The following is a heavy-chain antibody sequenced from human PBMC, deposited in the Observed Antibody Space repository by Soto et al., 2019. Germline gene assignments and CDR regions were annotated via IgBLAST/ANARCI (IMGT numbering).Heavy chain of an antibody. Sequence: QITLKESGPTLVKPTQTLTVTCTFSGFSLSTSGVAVGWIRQPPGKALEWLALIYWDDDKRYRPSLKTRVTITTHTSKNQVVLTRTHMDPVDTARYYCAHIDIVLIRAFDQWGQGTLVTVSS. CDR1: GFSLSTSGVA. CDR3: AHIDIVLIRAFDQ. J-gene: IGHJ4*02. V-gene: IGHV2-5*02. D-gene: IGHD3-3*01. CDR2: IYWDDDK.